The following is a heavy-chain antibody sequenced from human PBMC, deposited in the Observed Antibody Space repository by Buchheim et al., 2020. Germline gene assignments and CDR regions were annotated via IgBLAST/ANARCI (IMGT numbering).Heavy chain of an antibody. Sequence: QVQLQESGPGLVKPSETLSLTCTVSGGSISSYYWSWIRQPPGKGLEWIGYIYYSGSTNYNPSLKSRVTISVDTAKNQFSLKLSSVTAADTAVYYCARLDTRSGELIFDYWGQGTL. CDR2: IYYSGST. D-gene: IGHD3-10*01. CDR3: ARLDTRSGELIFDY. CDR1: GGSISSYY. J-gene: IGHJ4*02. V-gene: IGHV4-59*08.